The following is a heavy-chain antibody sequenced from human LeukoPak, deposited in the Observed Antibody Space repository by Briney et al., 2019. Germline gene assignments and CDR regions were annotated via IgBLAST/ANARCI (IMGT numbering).Heavy chain of an antibody. CDR3: ARDRGSYYGFSLDY. J-gene: IGHJ4*02. CDR1: GGSISSYY. CDR2: IYYSGST. D-gene: IGHD1-26*01. V-gene: IGHV4-59*01. Sequence: SETLSLTCTVSGGSISSYYWSWIRQPPGKGLEWVGYIYYSGSTNYNPSLKSRVTISVDTSKNQFSPKLSSVTAADTAVYYCARDRGSYYGFSLDYWGQGTLVTVSS.